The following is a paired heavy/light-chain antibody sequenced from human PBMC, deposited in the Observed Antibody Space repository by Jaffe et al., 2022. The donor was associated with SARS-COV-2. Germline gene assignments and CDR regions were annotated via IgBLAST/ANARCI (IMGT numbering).Light chain of an antibody. CDR2: DVS. J-gene: IGLJ2*01. Sequence: QSALTQPASVSGSPGQSITISCTGTSSDVGSYNYLSWYQQHPGKAPKLMIYDVSNRPSGVSSRFSGSKSGNTASLTISGLQAEDEADYYCSSYTNTNNVIFGGGTKLSVL. V-gene: IGLV2-14*01. CDR1: SSDVGSYNY. CDR3: SSYTNTNNVI.
Heavy chain of an antibody. V-gene: IGHV4-39*01. CDR1: GRSISRSNYF. CDR2: IYYSGST. J-gene: IGHJ3*02. Sequence: QVQLQESGPGLVKPSETLSLTCSVSGRSISRSNYFWGWLRQPPGKGLEWIGSIYYSGSTYYNPSLKSRVTMSVDTSNNQFSLRLSFVSAADTAVYYCARHDSSGSYGKNAFDIWGQGTMVTVSS. CDR3: ARHDSSGSYGKNAFDI. D-gene: IGHD3-22*01.